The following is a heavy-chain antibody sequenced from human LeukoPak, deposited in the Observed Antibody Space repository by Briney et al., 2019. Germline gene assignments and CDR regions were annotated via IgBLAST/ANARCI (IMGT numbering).Heavy chain of an antibody. D-gene: IGHD2-21*02. V-gene: IGHV4-30-2*01. CDR3: ARYCGGDCYSSYYYYYGMDV. Sequence: SETLSLTCAVSGGSISSGGYSWSWIRQPPGKGLEWIGYIYHSGSTYYNPSLKSRVTISVDRSKNQFSLKLSSVTAADTAVYYCARYCGGDCYSSYYYYYGMDVWGQGTTVTVSS. CDR1: GGSISSGGYS. CDR2: IYHSGST. J-gene: IGHJ6*02.